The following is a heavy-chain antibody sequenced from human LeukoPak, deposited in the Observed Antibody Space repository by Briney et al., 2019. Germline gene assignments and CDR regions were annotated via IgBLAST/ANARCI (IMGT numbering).Heavy chain of an antibody. CDR3: ARVGYSSGWLYYYYGMDV. Sequence: SETLSLTCTVSGGSITYYYWSWIRQPPGKGLEWIGYIYYTGSTKYNPSLKSRLTISVDTSKNQFSLKLSSVTAADTAVYYCARVGYSSGWLYYYYGMDVWGQGTTVTVSS. D-gene: IGHD6-19*01. CDR1: GGSITYYY. J-gene: IGHJ6*02. CDR2: IYYTGST. V-gene: IGHV4-59*12.